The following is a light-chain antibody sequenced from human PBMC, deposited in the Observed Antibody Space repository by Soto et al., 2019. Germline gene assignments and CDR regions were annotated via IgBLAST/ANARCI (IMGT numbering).Light chain of an antibody. CDR2: EVV. V-gene: IGLV2-8*01. J-gene: IGLJ1*01. Sequence: QSALTQPPSASGSPGQSVTISCTVTKNDISVYDFVSWYQHHPGKAPRLIIYEVVQRPSGVPDRFSGSKSGNTASLTVSGLQAADEADYFCKSYAGSNTYVFGSGTKVTVL. CDR3: KSYAGSNTYV. CDR1: KNDISVYDF.